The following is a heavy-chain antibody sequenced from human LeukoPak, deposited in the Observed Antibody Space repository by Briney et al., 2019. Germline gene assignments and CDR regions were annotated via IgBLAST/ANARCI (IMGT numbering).Heavy chain of an antibody. V-gene: IGHV3-11*01. CDR3: ARIKEQWLAYYYYYMDV. CDR1: GFTFCDYY. Sequence: GGSLRLSCAASGFTFCDYYMSWLPQAPGKGREGVSYISSSGSNIYYADSVKGRFTISRDNAKHSLYLQKNSRIAEDTAVYYCARIKEQWLAYYYYYMDVWGKGTTVTVSS. CDR2: ISSSGSNI. J-gene: IGHJ6*03. D-gene: IGHD6-19*01.